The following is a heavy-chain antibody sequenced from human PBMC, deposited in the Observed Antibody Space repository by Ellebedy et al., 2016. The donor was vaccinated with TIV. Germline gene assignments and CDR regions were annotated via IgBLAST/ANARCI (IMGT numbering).Heavy chain of an antibody. CDR2: IYYSGST. CDR1: GGSISSSSYY. Sequence: SETLSLTXTVSGGSISSSSYYWGWIRQPPGKGLEWIGSIYYSGSTYYNPSLKSRVTISVDTSKNQFSLKLSSVTAADTAVYYCARFPEGGDYNPQFDYWGQGTLVTVSS. J-gene: IGHJ4*02. D-gene: IGHD4-17*01. V-gene: IGHV4-39*01. CDR3: ARFPEGGDYNPQFDY.